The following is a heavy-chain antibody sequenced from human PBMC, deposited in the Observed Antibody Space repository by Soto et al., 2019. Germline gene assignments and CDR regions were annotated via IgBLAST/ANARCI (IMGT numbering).Heavy chain of an antibody. V-gene: IGHV3-7*04. CDR3: ARGRYYYDSSNYCIFDY. D-gene: IGHD3-22*01. Sequence: GGSLRLSCAASGFMFSSYWMSWVRQVPGKGLEWVANIKLDGSEEYYVDSVQGRFTISRDNAKNSLYLQMNSLRAEDTAVYYCARGRYYYDSSNYCIFDYWGQGT. J-gene: IGHJ4*02. CDR2: IKLDGSEE. CDR1: GFMFSSYW.